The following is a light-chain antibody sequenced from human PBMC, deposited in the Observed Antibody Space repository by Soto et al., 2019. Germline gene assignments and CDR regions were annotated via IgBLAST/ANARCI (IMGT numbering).Light chain of an antibody. CDR2: GAS. CDR3: HQYGSPPWT. V-gene: IGKV3-20*01. J-gene: IGKJ1*01. CDR1: QSVSSNY. Sequence: EIVLTQSPGTLSLSPGERATLSCRASQSVSSNYLAWYQQKPGQAPRLLVYGASGRATDIPDRFSGSGSGTDFTLTISRLEPEDFAVYYCHQYGSPPWTFGQGTKVDIK.